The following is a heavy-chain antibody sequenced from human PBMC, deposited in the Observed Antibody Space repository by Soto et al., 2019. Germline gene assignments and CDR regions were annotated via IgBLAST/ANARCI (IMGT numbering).Heavy chain of an antibody. CDR2: IYAAGTT. CDR3: VRDGTKTLRDWFDP. Sequence: KTSETLSLTCTVSGASISGFYWSWIRKSAGKGLEWIGRIYAAGTTDYNPSLKSRVMMSVDTSKKQFSLKLRSVTAADTAVYYCVRDGTKTLRDWFDPWGQGISVTVSS. D-gene: IGHD1-1*01. CDR1: GASISGFY. V-gene: IGHV4-4*07. J-gene: IGHJ5*02.